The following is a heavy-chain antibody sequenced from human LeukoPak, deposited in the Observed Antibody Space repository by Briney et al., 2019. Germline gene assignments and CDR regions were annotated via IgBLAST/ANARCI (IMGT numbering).Heavy chain of an antibody. D-gene: IGHD2-15*01. CDR2: ISGTGSST. V-gene: IGHV3-23*01. CDR3: ARGCSGGSCYESKFDP. Sequence: GGSLRLSCAASGFTFSSYGMSWVRQAAGKGLEWVSAISGTGSSTYYADSVEGRFTISRDNSKNTLHLQMNSLRAEDTAVYYCARGCSGGSCYESKFDPWGQGTLVTVSS. CDR1: GFTFSSYG. J-gene: IGHJ5*02.